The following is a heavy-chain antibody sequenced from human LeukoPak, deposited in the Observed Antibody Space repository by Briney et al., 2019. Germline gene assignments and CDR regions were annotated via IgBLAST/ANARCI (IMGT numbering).Heavy chain of an antibody. CDR2: ISSSGSTI. CDR3: ARGAMVRGVISLIDY. Sequence: GGSLRLSCAASGFIFSSYEMNWVRQAPGKGLECVSYISSSGSTIYYADSVKGRFTISRDNAKNSLYLQMNSLRAEDTAVYYCARGAMVRGVISLIDYWGQGTLVTVSS. V-gene: IGHV3-48*03. D-gene: IGHD3-10*01. CDR1: GFIFSSYE. J-gene: IGHJ4*02.